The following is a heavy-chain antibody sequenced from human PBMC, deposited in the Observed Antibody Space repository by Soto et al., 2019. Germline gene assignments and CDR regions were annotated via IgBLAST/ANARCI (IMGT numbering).Heavy chain of an antibody. V-gene: IGHV3-23*01. CDR2: ISGSGGAT. Sequence: HTGGSLRLSCAASGLTFNSHAMSWVRQAPGKGPEWVSTISGSGGATYYADSVKGRFTISRDNSKNTLYLQMNSLRAEDTALYYCATRNSAWQTGWDSWGQGSLVTVSS. D-gene: IGHD6-19*01. J-gene: IGHJ4*02. CDR3: ATRNSAWQTGWDS. CDR1: GLTFNSHA.